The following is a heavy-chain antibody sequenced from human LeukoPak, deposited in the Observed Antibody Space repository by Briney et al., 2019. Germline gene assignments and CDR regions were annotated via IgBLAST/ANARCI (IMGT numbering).Heavy chain of an antibody. D-gene: IGHD5-12*01. J-gene: IGHJ4*02. Sequence: PGRSLRLSCAASGFTFSSYGMHWVRQAPGRGLEWVAVTWYDGSNKYYADSVKGRFTISRDNSKNTLYPQMNSLRAEDTAVYYCARDRGLYSGYDLSYFDYWGQGTLVTVSS. V-gene: IGHV3-33*01. CDR3: ARDRGLYSGYDLSYFDY. CDR1: GFTFSSYG. CDR2: TWYDGSNK.